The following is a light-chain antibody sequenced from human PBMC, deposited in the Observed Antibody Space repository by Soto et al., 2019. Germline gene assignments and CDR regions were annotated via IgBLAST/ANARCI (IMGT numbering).Light chain of an antibody. CDR2: GAS. Sequence: DIQMTQSPSSLSASVGDRVTITCRARQSISTLLNWYQQKPGKAPSLLIYGASTLHTGVPSRFSGSGSGTDFTLTINSLQPEDFATYYCQQSYSTPRTFAQGTNLEIK. CDR1: QSISTL. CDR3: QQSYSTPRT. V-gene: IGKV1-39*01. J-gene: IGKJ2*01.